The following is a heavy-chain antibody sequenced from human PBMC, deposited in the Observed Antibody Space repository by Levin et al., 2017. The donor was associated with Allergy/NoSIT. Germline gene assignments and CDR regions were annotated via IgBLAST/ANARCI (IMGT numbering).Heavy chain of an antibody. Sequence: SQTLSLTCTVSGGSISSGDYYWSWIRQPPGKGLEWIGYIYYSGSTYYNPSLKSRVTISVDTSKNQFSLKLSSVTAADTAVYYCARGLRTVLLWFGESLSSFWDIWGQGTMVTVSS. D-gene: IGHD3-10*01. CDR1: GGSISSGDYY. CDR2: IYYSGST. CDR3: ARGLRTVLLWFGESLSSFWDI. V-gene: IGHV4-30-4*01. J-gene: IGHJ3*02.